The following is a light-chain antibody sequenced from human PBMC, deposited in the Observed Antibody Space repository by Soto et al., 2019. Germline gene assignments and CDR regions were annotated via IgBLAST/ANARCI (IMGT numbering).Light chain of an antibody. V-gene: IGKV1-12*02. J-gene: IGKJ3*01. Sequence: DIQMTQSPSSVSASVGDRVTITCRASQVINNWLAWYQQKPGKAPNLLIYAASSLRSGVPSRFSGSGSGTDFTLTISSLQPEDFGTYYCQQANSFPFTFGPGTTVHIK. CDR3: QQANSFPFT. CDR2: AAS. CDR1: QVINNW.